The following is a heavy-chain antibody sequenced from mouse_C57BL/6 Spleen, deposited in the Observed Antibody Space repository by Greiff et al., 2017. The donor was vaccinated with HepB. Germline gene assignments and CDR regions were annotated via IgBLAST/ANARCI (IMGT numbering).Heavy chain of an antibody. CDR2: ISYDGSN. D-gene: IGHD1-1*01. CDR1: GYSITSGYY. V-gene: IGHV3-6*01. CDR3: ARVTTVVVYYFDY. J-gene: IGHJ2*01. Sequence: EVKLQESGPGLVKPSQSLSLTCSVTGYSITSGYYWNWIRQFPGNKLEWMGYISYDGSNNYNPSLKNRISITRDTSKNQFFLKLNSVTTEDTATYYCARVTTVVVYYFDYWGQGTTLTVSS.